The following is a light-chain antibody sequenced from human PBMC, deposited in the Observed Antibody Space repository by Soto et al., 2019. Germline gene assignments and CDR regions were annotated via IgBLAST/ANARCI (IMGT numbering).Light chain of an antibody. V-gene: IGLV1-40*01. CDR3: QSYDSSLSGAV. CDR1: SSNIGAGYD. CDR2: GNS. J-gene: IGLJ7*01. Sequence: QSVLTQPPSVSGAPGQRVTISCTGSSSNIGAGYDVHWYQQLPGTAPKLLIYGNSNRPSGVPDRFSSSKSGTSASLAITGLQAEDEADYYCQSYDSSLSGAVFGGGTQLNVL.